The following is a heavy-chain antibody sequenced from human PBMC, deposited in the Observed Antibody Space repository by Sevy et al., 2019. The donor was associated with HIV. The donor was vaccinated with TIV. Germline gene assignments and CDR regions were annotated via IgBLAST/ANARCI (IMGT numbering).Heavy chain of an antibody. CDR2: ISRSRSTI. Sequence: GGSLRLSCAASGFTFSSYSMNWVRQAPGKGLEWVSYISRSRSTIYYADSVKGRFTISRDNAKNSLYLQMNSLRDEDTAVYYCARGSYGYGNGGWFDPWGQGTLVTVSS. V-gene: IGHV3-48*02. D-gene: IGHD5-18*01. CDR3: ARGSYGYGNGGWFDP. J-gene: IGHJ5*02. CDR1: GFTFSSYS.